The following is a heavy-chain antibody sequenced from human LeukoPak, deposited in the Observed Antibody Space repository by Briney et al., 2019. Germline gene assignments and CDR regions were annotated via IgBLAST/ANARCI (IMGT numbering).Heavy chain of an antibody. J-gene: IGHJ4*02. D-gene: IGHD3-3*01. V-gene: IGHV4-39*01. Sequence: PSETLSLTCTVSGGSISSSSYYWGWIRQPPGKGLEWIGSIYYSGSTCYNPSLKSRVTISVDTSKNQFSLKLSSVTAADTAVYYCACYYDFWSGYAFDYWGQGTLVTVSS. CDR1: GGSISSSSYY. CDR3: ACYYDFWSGYAFDY. CDR2: IYYSGST.